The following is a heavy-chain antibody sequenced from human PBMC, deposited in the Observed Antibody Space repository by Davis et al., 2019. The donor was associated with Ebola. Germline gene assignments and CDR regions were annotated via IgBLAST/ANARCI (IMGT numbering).Heavy chain of an antibody. J-gene: IGHJ6*02. D-gene: IGHD3-3*01. CDR3: ARIVGVVLYHGMDV. CDR2: IYYSGST. V-gene: IGHV4-30-4*08. CDR1: GDSVSSGAYY. Sequence: SETLSLTCTVSGDSVSSGAYYWSWIRQHPGKGLEWIGYIYYSGSTCYNPSLKSRVTMSVDTSKNQFSLTLNSPTAADTAVYYCARIVGVVLYHGMDVWGQGTTVTVSS.